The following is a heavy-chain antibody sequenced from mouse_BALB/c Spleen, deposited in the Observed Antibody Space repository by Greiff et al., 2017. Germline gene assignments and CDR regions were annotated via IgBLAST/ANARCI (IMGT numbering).Heavy chain of an antibody. J-gene: IGHJ2*01. V-gene: IGHV5-6-4*01. CDR1: GFTFSSYT. CDR2: ISSGGSYT. D-gene: IGHD4-1*01. CDR3: TREGTGTKGYFDY. Sequence: EVMLVESGGGLVKPGGSLKLSCAASGFTFSSYTMSWVRQTPEKRLEWVATISSGGSYTYYPDSVKGRFTISRDNAKNTLYLQMSSLKSEDTAMYYCTREGTGTKGYFDYWGQGTTLTVSS.